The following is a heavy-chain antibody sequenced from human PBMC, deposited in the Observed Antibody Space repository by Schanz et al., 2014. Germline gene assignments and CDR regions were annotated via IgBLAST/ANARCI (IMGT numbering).Heavy chain of an antibody. J-gene: IGHJ3*02. CDR1: GFTFSSYA. V-gene: IGHV3-23*01. CDR2: ISGSGGST. D-gene: IGHD5-18*01. Sequence: EVQLLESGGGLVQPGGSLRLSCAASGFTFSSYAMSWVRQAPGKGLEWVSAISGSGGSTYYAESVKGRFTISRDNAKNSLYLQMNGLRAEDTAVYYCARVALPGYSSPRDAFDIWGQGTMDTVSS. CDR3: ARVALPGYSSPRDAFDI.